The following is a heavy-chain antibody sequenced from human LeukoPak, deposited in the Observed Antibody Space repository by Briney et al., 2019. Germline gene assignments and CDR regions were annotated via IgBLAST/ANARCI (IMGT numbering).Heavy chain of an antibody. J-gene: IGHJ4*01. D-gene: IGHD1-26*01. V-gene: IGHV4-4*02. CDR3: AKSGGYGLIDY. CDR1: GGSISSSHW. CDR2: IYHSEST. Sequence: PSETLSLTCAVSGGSISSSHWWSWVRQPPGKGLEWIGDIYHSESTNYNPSLKSRVTISVDKSKNQFSLKLTSVTAADSAMYYCAKSGGYGLIDYWGQGTLVTVSS.